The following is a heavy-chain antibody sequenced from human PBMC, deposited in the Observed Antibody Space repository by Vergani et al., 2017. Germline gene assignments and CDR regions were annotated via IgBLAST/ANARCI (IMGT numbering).Heavy chain of an antibody. CDR1: GYTLTELS. CDR3: ATVLDQGAGFDP. Sequence: QVQLVQSGAEVKKPGASVKVSCKVSGYTLTELSIQWVRQAPGKGLEWMGGFDPEDGETIYAQKFQGRVTMTEDTSTDTAYMELSSLRSEDTAVYYCATVLDQGAGFDPWGQGTLVTVSS. D-gene: IGHD3-3*01. J-gene: IGHJ5*02. CDR2: FDPEDGET. V-gene: IGHV1-24*01.